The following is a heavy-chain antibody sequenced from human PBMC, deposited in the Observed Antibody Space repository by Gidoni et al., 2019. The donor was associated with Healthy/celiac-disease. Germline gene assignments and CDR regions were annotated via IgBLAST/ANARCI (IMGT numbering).Heavy chain of an antibody. D-gene: IGHD2-21*02. CDR3: ARGQLQAVTADYYYYYGMDV. V-gene: IGHV3-21*01. Sequence: EVQLVESGGGLVKPGGSLRLSCAASGFTFSSYRMNWVRQAPGKGLEWVSSISSSSSYIYYADSVKGRFTISRDNAKNSLYLQMNSLRAEDTAVYYCARGQLQAVTADYYYYYGMDVWGQGTTVTVSS. J-gene: IGHJ6*02. CDR2: ISSSSSYI. CDR1: GFTFSSYR.